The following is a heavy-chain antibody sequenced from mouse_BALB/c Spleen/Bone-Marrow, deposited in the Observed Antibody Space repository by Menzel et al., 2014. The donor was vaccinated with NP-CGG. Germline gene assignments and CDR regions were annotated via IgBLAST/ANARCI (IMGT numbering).Heavy chain of an antibody. CDR2: IRNKANGYTT. CDR1: GFTFTDYY. CDR3: ARDTGNYVRFGY. Sequence: EVQVVESGGGLVQPGGSLRLSCATSGFTFTDYYMSWVRQPPGKALEWLGFIRNKANGYTTEYSASVKGRFTISRDNSQSILYLQMNTLRAEDSATYYCARDTGNYVRFGYWGQGTLVTVSA. D-gene: IGHD2-1*01. J-gene: IGHJ3*02. V-gene: IGHV7-3*02.